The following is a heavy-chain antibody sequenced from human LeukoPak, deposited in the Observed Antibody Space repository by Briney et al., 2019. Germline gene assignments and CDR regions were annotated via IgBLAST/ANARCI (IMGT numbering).Heavy chain of an antibody. CDR1: GGSIFSSNSY. D-gene: IGHD5-12*01. Sequence: PSGTLSLTCTVSGGSIFSSNSYWGWIRQPPGKGLEWIGSIYQSGHTYYNPSLKSRVTISVDTSKNQFSLELNSVIAADTAVYYCARQVATKGEWAFDIWGQGTLVTVSS. CDR3: ARQVATKGEWAFDI. CDR2: IYQSGHT. J-gene: IGHJ3*02. V-gene: IGHV4-39*07.